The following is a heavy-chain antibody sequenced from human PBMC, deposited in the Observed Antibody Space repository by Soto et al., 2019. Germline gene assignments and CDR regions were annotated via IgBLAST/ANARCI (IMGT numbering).Heavy chain of an antibody. Sequence: SETLSLTCAVSGGSISSLYWWSWIRQPPGKGLEWIGYIYHSGSTYYNPSLKSRVTISVDRSKNQFSLKLSSVTAADTAVYYCARFYGDYENWFDPWGQGTLVTVPQ. CDR3: ARFYGDYENWFDP. CDR2: IYHSGST. D-gene: IGHD4-17*01. J-gene: IGHJ5*02. CDR1: GGSISSLYW. V-gene: IGHV4-30-2*01.